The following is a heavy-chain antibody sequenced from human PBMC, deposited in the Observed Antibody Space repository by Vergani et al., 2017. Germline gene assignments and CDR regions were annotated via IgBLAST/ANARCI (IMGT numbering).Heavy chain of an antibody. CDR3: ARGRIPQPQRWLQLVGKRSTAVYYYGMDV. CDR1: GYSFTSYW. CDR2: IDPRDSYT. J-gene: IGHJ6*02. D-gene: IGHD5-24*01. V-gene: IGHV5-10-1*03. Sequence: EVQLVQSGAEVKKPGESLRISCKGSGYSFTSYWIIWVRQMPGKGLEWMGRIDPRDSYTNYSPSFQGHVTISADKSISTAYLQWSSLKASDTAMYYCARGRIPQPQRWLQLVGKRSTAVYYYGMDVWGQGTTVTVSS.